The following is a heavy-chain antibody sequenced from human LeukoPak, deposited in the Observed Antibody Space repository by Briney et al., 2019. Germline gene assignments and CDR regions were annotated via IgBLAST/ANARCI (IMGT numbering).Heavy chain of an antibody. D-gene: IGHD4-17*01. J-gene: IGHJ4*02. CDR1: GGSISSYY. CDR3: ARASLGGDYGDYFDY. Sequence: SETLSLTCTVSGGSISSYYWSWIRQPAGTGLEWIGRIYTSGSTNYNPSLKSRVTISVNRSKNQFSLRLTSVTAADTAVYYCARASLGGDYGDYFDYWGQGSLVIVSS. CDR2: IYTSGST. V-gene: IGHV4-4*07.